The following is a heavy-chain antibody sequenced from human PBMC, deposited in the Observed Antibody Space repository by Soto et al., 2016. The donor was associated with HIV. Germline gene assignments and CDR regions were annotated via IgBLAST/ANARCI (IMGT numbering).Heavy chain of an antibody. J-gene: IGHJ6*02. CDR1: GYTFIGYY. V-gene: IGHV1-2*02. CDR3: ARGSVMDV. CDR2: INPNSGGT. Sequence: QVQLVQSGAEVKKPGASVKVSCKASGYTFIGYYMHWVRQAPGQGLEWMGWINPNSGGTNYPQKFQGRVTMTRDTSISTAYMELSRLRSDDTAVYYCARGSVMDVWGQGTTGHRLL.